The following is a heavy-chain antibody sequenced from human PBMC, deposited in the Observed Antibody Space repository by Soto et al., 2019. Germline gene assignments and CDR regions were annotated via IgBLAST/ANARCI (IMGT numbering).Heavy chain of an antibody. D-gene: IGHD6-19*01. CDR2: IYYSGST. CDR3: ARTSSSGWELDY. CDR1: GGSISSYY. V-gene: IGHV4-59*01. J-gene: IGHJ4*02. Sequence: SETLSLTCTVSGGSISSYYWSWIRQPPGKGLEWIGCIYYSGSTNYNPSLKSRVTISVDMSKNQFSLKVSSVTAADTAVYYCARTSSSGWELDYWGQGTLVTVSS.